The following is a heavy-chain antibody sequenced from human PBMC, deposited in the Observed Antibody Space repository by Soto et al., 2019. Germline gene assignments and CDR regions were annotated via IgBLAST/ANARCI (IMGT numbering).Heavy chain of an antibody. CDR1: GGSISSGGYY. Sequence: TLSLTCNVSGGSISSGGYYWNWIRQVPGRGLEWIGYISYSASSFYNPSLESRVSVSIDTSGNQFSLKLSSMTAADTAVYFCARAHTYCYDISGYSKQSFHFDSWGQGTLVTVSS. D-gene: IGHD3-22*01. J-gene: IGHJ4*02. CDR3: ARAHTYCYDISGYSKQSFHFDS. CDR2: ISYSASS. V-gene: IGHV4-31*03.